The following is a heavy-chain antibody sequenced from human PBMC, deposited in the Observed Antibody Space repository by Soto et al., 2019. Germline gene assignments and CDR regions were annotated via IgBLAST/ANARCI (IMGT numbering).Heavy chain of an antibody. CDR3: ARGNTVLPDYYYGLDV. CDR2: IYYSGST. D-gene: IGHD4-17*01. CDR1: GFSVGSGSYY. J-gene: IGHJ6*02. Sequence: LSLTSTVSGFSVGSGSYYWSWIRQPPGKGLEWIGYIYYSGSTKYNPSLKSRVTISVDRSKNQFSLKLSSVTAADTAVYYCARGNTVLPDYYYGLDVWGQGTTVTVSS. V-gene: IGHV4-61*01.